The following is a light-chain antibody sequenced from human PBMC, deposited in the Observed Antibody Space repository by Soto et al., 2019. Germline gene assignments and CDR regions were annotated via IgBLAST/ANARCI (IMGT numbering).Light chain of an antibody. J-gene: IGKJ5*01. CDR3: QQYGNSPFT. Sequence: EIVLTQSPGTLSLSPVERATLSCRASQSVSSSYFTWYQQKPGQAPRLLMYGASTRATGIPDRFSGSESGTDFTLTISRLEPEDFVVYYCQQYGNSPFTFGQGTRLEIK. CDR1: QSVSSSY. V-gene: IGKV3-20*01. CDR2: GAS.